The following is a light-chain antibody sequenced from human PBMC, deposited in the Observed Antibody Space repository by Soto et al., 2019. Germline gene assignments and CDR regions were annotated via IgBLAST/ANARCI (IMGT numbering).Light chain of an antibody. Sequence: QSGLTQPASVSGSPGQSITISCTGTSSDVGGYNYVSWYQQHPGKAPTVMIYEVSNRPSGVSNRFSGSKSGNTASLTISGLQAEDEADYYCCSYTNANTLVFGTGTKLTVL. CDR3: CSYTNANTLV. CDR2: EVS. J-gene: IGLJ1*01. V-gene: IGLV2-14*01. CDR1: SSDVGGYNY.